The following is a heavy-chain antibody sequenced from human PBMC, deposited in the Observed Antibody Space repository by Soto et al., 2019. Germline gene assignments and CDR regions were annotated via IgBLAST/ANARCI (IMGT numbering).Heavy chain of an antibody. Sequence: PSETLSLTCTVSGGSISSYYWSWIRQPPGKGLEWIGYIYYSGSTNYNPSLKSRVAISVDTSKNQFSLKLSSVTAADTAVYYCASVRGQYYYGMDVWGQGTTVTVSS. CDR2: IYYSGST. CDR3: ASVRGQYYYGMDV. J-gene: IGHJ6*02. CDR1: GGSISSYY. V-gene: IGHV4-59*12. D-gene: IGHD3-10*02.